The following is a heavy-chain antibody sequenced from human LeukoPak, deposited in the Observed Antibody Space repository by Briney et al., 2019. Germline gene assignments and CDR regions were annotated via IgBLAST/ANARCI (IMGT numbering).Heavy chain of an antibody. CDR1: GFTFSSYG. Sequence: GGSLRLSCAASGFTFSSYGMHWVRQAPGKGLEWVGVIWYDGSNKNYADSVKGRFTISRDNSKNTLYLQMNSLRAEDTAVYYCARDTLFDYWGQGTLVTVSS. CDR3: ARDTLFDY. V-gene: IGHV3-33*01. J-gene: IGHJ4*02. CDR2: IWYDGSNK.